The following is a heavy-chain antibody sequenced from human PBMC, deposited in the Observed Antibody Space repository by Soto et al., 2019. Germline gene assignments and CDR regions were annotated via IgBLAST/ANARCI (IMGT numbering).Heavy chain of an antibody. CDR2: TYYRSKWYN. CDR1: GDSVSSNSAA. V-gene: IGHV6-1*01. Sequence: SQTLSLTCAISGDSVSSNSAAWNWIRQSPSRGLEWLGRTYYRSKWYNDYAVSVKSRITINPDTSKNQFSLQLNSVTPEDTAVYYCAREVQFSCSGGSCYHRYFDYWGQGTLVTVSS. CDR3: AREVQFSCSGGSCYHRYFDY. D-gene: IGHD2-15*01. J-gene: IGHJ4*02.